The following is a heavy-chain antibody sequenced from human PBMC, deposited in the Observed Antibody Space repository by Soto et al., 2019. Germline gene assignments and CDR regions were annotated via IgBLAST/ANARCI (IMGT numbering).Heavy chain of an antibody. CDR2: IFPGDSDT. J-gene: IGHJ3*02. CDR3: AAGYTTGPDAFDI. CDR1: GYNFANYW. V-gene: IGHV5-51*03. Sequence: PGESLTISCKGSGYNFANYWIGWVRQMPGKGLEWMGMIFPGDSDTKNSPSLQGQITMSVDKSDSSAYLQWRSLKASDTAMYYCAAGYTTGPDAFDIWGQGTMVTVSS. D-gene: IGHD6-13*01.